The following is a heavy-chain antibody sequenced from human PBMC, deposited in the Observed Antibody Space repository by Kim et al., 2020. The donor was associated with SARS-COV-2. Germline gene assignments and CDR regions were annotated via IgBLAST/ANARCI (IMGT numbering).Heavy chain of an antibody. Sequence: YSQKCQGSVTITRDTSASTGYMELSSLRSEDTAVYYCAGGSCYFCDYFDYWGQGTLVTVSS. J-gene: IGHJ4*02. D-gene: IGHD2-15*01. CDR3: AGGSCYFCDYFDY. V-gene: IGHV1-3*01.